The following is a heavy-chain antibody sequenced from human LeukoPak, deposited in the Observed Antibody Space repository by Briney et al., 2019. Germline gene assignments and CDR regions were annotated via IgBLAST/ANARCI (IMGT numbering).Heavy chain of an antibody. Sequence: GGSLRLSCAASGFTFSSYSMNWVRQAPGKGLEWVSSISSSSSYIYYADSVKGRFTISRDNAKNSLYLQMNSLRAEDTAVYYCAGAPLWSKTIDYWGQGTLVTVSS. CDR3: AGAPLWSKTIDY. CDR2: ISSSSSYI. CDR1: GFTFSSYS. J-gene: IGHJ4*02. D-gene: IGHD5-18*01. V-gene: IGHV3-21*01.